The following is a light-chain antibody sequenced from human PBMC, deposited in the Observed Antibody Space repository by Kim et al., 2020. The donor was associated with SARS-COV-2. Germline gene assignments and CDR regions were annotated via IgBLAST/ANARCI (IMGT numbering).Light chain of an antibody. J-gene: IGKJ1*01. CDR2: AES. CDR3: QQYDSYPRT. V-gene: IGKV1D-16*01. Sequence: DIQMTQSPSSLSASVGDRVTITCRASQSISSWLAWYQQKPGKPPKSLIYAESSLQSGVPSRFSGSGSGTDFTLSISSLQPEDFATYYCQQYDSYPRTFGQGTKVEIK. CDR1: QSISSW.